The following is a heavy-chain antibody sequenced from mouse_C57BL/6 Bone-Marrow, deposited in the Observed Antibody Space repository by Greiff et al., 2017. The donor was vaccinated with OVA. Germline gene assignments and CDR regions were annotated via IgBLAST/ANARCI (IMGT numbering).Heavy chain of an antibody. CDR2: IWTGGGT. CDR3: ARYGSSPYYAMDY. CDR1: GFSLTSYA. Sequence: VKLMESGPGLVAPSQSLSITCTVSGFSLTSYAISWVRQPPGKGLEWLGVIWTGGGTNYNSALKSRLSISKDNSKSQVFLKMNSLQTYDTARYYCARYGSSPYYAMDYWGQGTSVTVSS. V-gene: IGHV2-9-1*01. D-gene: IGHD1-1*01. J-gene: IGHJ4*01.